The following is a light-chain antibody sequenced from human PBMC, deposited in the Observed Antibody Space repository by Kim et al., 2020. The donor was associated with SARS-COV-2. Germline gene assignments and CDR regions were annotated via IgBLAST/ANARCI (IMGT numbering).Light chain of an antibody. CDR1: QSISTY. CDR2: AAS. J-gene: IGKJ1*01. Sequence: VSVGDRVTLTCRASQSISTYLAWYQQKPTQAPRLFIYAASTMPSGVPSRFSGSGSGTDFTLTISSLQSEDFATYYCQQNYSTPRTFGQGTKVDIK. CDR3: QQNYSTPRT. V-gene: IGKV3-15*01.